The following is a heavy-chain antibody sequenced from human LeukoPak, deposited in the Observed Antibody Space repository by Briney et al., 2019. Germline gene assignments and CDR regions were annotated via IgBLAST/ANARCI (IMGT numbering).Heavy chain of an antibody. CDR3: ARARGHAHFDY. D-gene: IGHD2-15*01. Sequence: QPGGSLRLSCAASGFTLSTYEMNWVRQAPGKGLEWVSYISSSGGTIYYADSVKGRFTISRDNAKNSLYLQMNSLRVEDTAVYYCARARGHAHFDYWGQGTLVTVSS. J-gene: IGHJ4*02. CDR2: ISSSGGTI. V-gene: IGHV3-48*03. CDR1: GFTLSTYE.